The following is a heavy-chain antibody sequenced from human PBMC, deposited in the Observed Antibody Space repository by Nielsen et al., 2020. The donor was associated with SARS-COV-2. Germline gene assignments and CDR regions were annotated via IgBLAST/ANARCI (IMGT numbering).Heavy chain of an antibody. CDR3: ASQAVLLNCSGGSCYSGLY. Sequence: WIRQPPGKGLEWIGEINHSGSTKYNPSLKSRVTISVDTSKNQFSLKLSSVTAADTAVYYCASQAVLLNCSGGSCYSGLYWGQGTLVTVSS. CDR2: INHSGST. V-gene: IGHV4-34*09. D-gene: IGHD2-15*01. J-gene: IGHJ4*02.